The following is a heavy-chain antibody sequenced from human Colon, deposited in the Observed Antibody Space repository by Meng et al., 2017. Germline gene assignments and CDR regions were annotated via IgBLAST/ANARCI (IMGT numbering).Heavy chain of an antibody. CDR2: INQEGDKI. V-gene: IGHV3-7*01. J-gene: IGHJ4*02. Sequence: GESLKISCAVSGFTFSDYWMSWVRQPPGKGLEWVAYINQEGDKIYYVDSVKGRFTVSRDNAKNSLYLEMNTLRAEDTALYYCARDYGRAGDYWGQGTLVTVSS. CDR3: ARDYGRAGDY. D-gene: IGHD3-10*01. CDR1: GFTFSDYW.